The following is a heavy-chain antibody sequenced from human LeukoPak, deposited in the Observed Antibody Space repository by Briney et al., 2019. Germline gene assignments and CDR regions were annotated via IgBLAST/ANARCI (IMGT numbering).Heavy chain of an antibody. J-gene: IGHJ4*02. Sequence: GGSLRLSCEASGFNFNTYSMAWVRQAPGKGLEWVSIISRASESIFYADSVKGRFTISRDNSKNTLYLQMNSLRAEDTAVYYCAKGPLLWDWGQGTLVTVSS. CDR2: ISRASESI. D-gene: IGHD2/OR15-2a*01. CDR3: AKGPLLWD. V-gene: IGHV3-21*04. CDR1: GFNFNTYS.